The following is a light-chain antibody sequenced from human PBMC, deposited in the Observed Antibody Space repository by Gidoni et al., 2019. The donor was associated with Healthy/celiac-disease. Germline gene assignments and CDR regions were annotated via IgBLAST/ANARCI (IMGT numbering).Light chain of an antibody. Sequence: DIQMTQSPSTLSASVGDRVTITCRASQSLSSWLAWYQQKPGKDPKLLIYKASSLESGVPSRFSGSGSGTEFTLTISSLQPDDFATYYCQQYNSYSWTFXXXTKVEIK. V-gene: IGKV1-5*03. CDR1: QSLSSW. J-gene: IGKJ1*01. CDR3: QQYNSYSWT. CDR2: KAS.